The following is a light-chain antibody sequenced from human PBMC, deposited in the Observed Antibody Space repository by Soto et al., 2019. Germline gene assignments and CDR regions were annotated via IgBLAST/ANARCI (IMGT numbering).Light chain of an antibody. CDR3: SSYAGSNNLYV. CDR1: SSDIGVYNY. V-gene: IGLV2-8*01. J-gene: IGLJ1*01. CDR2: EVS. Sequence: QSVLTQPPSASGSPGQSVTISCTGTSSDIGVYNYVSWYRQHPGKAPKLMIYEVSKRPSGVPDRFSGSKSGNTASLTVSGLQAEDEADYYCSSYAGSNNLYVFGTGTKSPS.